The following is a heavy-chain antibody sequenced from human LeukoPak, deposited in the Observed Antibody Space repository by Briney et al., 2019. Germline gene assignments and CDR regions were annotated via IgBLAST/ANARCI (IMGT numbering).Heavy chain of an antibody. CDR2: ISSSSSYI. CDR1: GFTFSSYS. D-gene: IGHD6-6*01. V-gene: IGHV3-21*01. J-gene: IGHJ4*02. CDR3: ARAARPGFDY. Sequence: GGSLRLPCAASGFTFSSYSMNWVRQAPGKGLEWVSSISSSSSYIYYADSVKGRFTISRDNAKNSLNLQMNSLRAEDTAVYYCARAARPGFDYWGQGTLVTVSS.